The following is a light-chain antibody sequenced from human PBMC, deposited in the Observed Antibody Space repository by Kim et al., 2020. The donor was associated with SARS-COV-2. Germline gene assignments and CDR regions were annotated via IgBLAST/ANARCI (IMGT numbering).Light chain of an antibody. V-gene: IGKV3-20*01. Sequence: SPGERATRAGRASQSVGSNYLAWYQQKPGQAPRLLIYGASNRATGIPDRFGGSGSGTDFTLTIGRLEPEDFAVYYCQEYTSSPPYTFGQGTKLEI. CDR2: GAS. CDR1: QSVGSNY. J-gene: IGKJ2*01. CDR3: QEYTSSPPYT.